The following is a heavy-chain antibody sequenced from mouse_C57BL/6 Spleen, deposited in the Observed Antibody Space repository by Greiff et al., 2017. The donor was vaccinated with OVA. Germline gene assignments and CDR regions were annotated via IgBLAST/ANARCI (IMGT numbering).Heavy chain of an antibody. CDR3: ARGDYDYDVDY. Sequence: VQLQQPGAELVRPGSSVKLSCKASGYTFTSYWMHWVKQRPIQGLEWIGNIDPSDSETHYNQKFKDKATLTVDKSSSTAYMQLSSLTSEDSAVYYCARGDYDYDVDYWGQGTTLTVAS. CDR1: GYTFTSYW. D-gene: IGHD2-4*01. CDR2: IDPSDSET. J-gene: IGHJ2*01. V-gene: IGHV1-52*01.